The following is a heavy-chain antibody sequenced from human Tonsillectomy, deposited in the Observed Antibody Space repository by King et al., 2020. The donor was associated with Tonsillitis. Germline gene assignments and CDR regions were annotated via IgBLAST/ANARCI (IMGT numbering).Heavy chain of an antibody. D-gene: IGHD6-19*01. CDR3: ARQGLGMAVGGAVFDI. J-gene: IGHJ3*02. CDR2: TYTSGST. V-gene: IGHV4-61*02. CDR1: GDSISSGSYH. Sequence: QLQESGPGLVKPSQTLSLTCTVSGDSISSGSYHWSWIRQSAGKGLDWIGRTYTSGSTNYNPSLKSRVTISVDTSKNQFSLNLNSVTAADTAVYSCARQGLGMAVGGAVFDIWGQGTMVTVSS.